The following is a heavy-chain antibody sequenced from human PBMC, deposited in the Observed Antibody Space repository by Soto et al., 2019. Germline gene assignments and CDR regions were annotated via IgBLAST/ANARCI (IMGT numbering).Heavy chain of an antibody. V-gene: IGHV4-59*01. D-gene: IGHD2-21*01. J-gene: IGHJ6*02. CDR1: GGSFGNYY. Sequence: QVQLQESGPGLVKPSETLSLACTVSGGSFGNYYWSWIRQPPGKGLEWIGYIYYRGSTNYNPSLKSRAAISIDSSKHRLALRLSSVTAADSAVYYCATGLFVPDNYFYYGVDVLGHGTAVTISS. CDR3: ATGLFVPDNYFYYGVDV. CDR2: IYYRGST.